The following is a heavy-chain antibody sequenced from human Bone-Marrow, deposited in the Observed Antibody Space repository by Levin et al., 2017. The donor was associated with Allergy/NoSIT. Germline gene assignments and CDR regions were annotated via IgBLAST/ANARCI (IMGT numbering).Heavy chain of an antibody. V-gene: IGHV1-8*01. CDR2: MNPNSGNT. CDR3: ARGAGWQWLAN. Sequence: KLGESLKISCKASGYTFTSYDINWVRQATGQGLEWMGWMNPNSGNTGYAQKFQGRVTMTRNTSISTAYMELSSLRSEDTAVYYCARGAGWQWLANWGQGTLVTVSS. D-gene: IGHD6-19*01. CDR1: GYTFTSYD. J-gene: IGHJ4*02.